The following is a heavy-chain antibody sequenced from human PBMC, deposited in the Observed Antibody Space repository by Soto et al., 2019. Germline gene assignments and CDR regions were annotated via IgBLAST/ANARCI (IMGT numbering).Heavy chain of an antibody. CDR2: IMYSGYS. CDR1: GDSLTNYY. CDR3: ARHGFGPLHGLVDV. Sequence: QVQLLESGPGLVKPSEALCLTCTVSGDSLTNYYCSWFRQPPGKGLEWIGYIMYSGYSAYNLSLKRRVTMSMDTSKTQFSLMLESVTATDTAVYYCARHGFGPLHGLVDVWGQGTTVIVSS. D-gene: IGHD3-10*01. J-gene: IGHJ6*02. V-gene: IGHV4-59*08.